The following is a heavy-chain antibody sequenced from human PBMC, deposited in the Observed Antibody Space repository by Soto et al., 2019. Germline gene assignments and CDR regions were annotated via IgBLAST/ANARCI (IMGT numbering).Heavy chain of an antibody. CDR2: IATYNSNK. CDR1: GETFTNFG. D-gene: IGHD3-10*01. Sequence: ASVKVSCKTSGETFTNFGLSWVGQAGGQGLEWMGWIATYNSNKNYAQKFQGRLTLTTDTSTSTGYMELKSLEYDDTAVYYCARLLRGVVNWFEPWGQGTLVTVSS. CDR3: ARLLRGVVNWFEP. V-gene: IGHV1-18*01. J-gene: IGHJ5*02.